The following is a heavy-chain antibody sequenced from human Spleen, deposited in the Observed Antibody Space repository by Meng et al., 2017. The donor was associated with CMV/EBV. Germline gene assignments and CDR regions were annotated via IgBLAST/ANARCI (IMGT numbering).Heavy chain of an antibody. CDR2: INPNSGGT. CDR1: GYIFSGYY. CDR3: ARDRGITAIQLDVFDV. D-gene: IGHD2-21*02. J-gene: IGHJ3*01. V-gene: IGHV1-2*02. Sequence: ASVKVSCKTSGYIFSGYYIQWVRQAPGQGLEWVGWINPNSGGTNYAQKFQGRVAVTSDTSIRTAYMELTSLRSDDTAVYFCARDRGITAIQLDVFDVWGQGTLVTISS.